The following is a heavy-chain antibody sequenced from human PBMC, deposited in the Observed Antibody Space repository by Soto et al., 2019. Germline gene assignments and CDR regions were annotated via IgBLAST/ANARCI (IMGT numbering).Heavy chain of an antibody. CDR2: TYYTSNWNN. D-gene: IGHD6-13*01. CDR1: GDSVSSNSAP. Sequence: SQTLSLTCAISGDSVSSNSAPWNWARQSPSRGLEWLGRTYYTSNWNNDYPLSAKKRLTINPDTSKNQFSLQLNSVTPEDTAVYYCAREGGDSSSWYFDCWGQGTLVTVSS. J-gene: IGHJ4*02. V-gene: IGHV6-1*01. CDR3: AREGGDSSSWYFDC.